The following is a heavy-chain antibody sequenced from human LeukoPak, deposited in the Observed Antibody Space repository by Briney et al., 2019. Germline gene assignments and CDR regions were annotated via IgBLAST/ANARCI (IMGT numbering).Heavy chain of an antibody. CDR1: GGSFSGYY. V-gene: IGHV4-34*01. D-gene: IGHD2-15*01. CDR3: ARHAWWAPFDY. J-gene: IGHJ4*02. Sequence: SETLSLTCAVYGGSFSGYYWSWIRQPPGKGLEWIGEINHSGSTNYNPSLKSRVTISVDTSKNQFSLKLSSVTAADTAVYYCARHAWWAPFDYWGQGTLVTVSS. CDR2: INHSGST.